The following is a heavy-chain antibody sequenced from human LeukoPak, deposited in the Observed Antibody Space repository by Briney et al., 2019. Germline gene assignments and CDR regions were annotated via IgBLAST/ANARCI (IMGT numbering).Heavy chain of an antibody. Sequence: PGGSLRLSCAASGFTFSSYAMSWVRQAPGKGLEWVSAISGSGGSTYYADSVKGRFTISRDDSKNTLYLQMNSLRAEDTAVYYCAKSGSIAVAGGNFGYWGQGTLVTVSS. D-gene: IGHD6-19*01. CDR2: ISGSGGST. V-gene: IGHV3-23*01. J-gene: IGHJ4*02. CDR3: AKSGSIAVAGGNFGY. CDR1: GFTFSSYA.